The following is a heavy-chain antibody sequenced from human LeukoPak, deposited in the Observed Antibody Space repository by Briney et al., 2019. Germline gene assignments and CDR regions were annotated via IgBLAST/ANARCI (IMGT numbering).Heavy chain of an antibody. V-gene: IGHV3-9*03. CDR3: AKSVTYYYDSSGYFDY. CDR1: RFTFSSYG. CDR2: ISWNSGSI. D-gene: IGHD3-22*01. J-gene: IGHJ4*02. Sequence: GGSLRLSCAASRFTFSSYGMHWVRQAPGKGLEWVSGISWNSGSIGYADSVKGRFTISRDNAKNSLYLQMNSLRAEDMALYYCAKSVTYYYDSSGYFDYWGQGTLVTVSS.